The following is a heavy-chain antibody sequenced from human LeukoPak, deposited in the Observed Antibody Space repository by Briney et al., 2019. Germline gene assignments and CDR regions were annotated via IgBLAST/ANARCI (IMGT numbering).Heavy chain of an antibody. Sequence: PGGSLRLSCTASGFTFSDYYMSWIRQTSGKGLGWLSYISTRDNTIQYADSVKGRFTIPRDNANNSVFLQMNNLRAEDSAIYYCARGARWAYYFDYWGQGSLVTVSS. V-gene: IGHV3-11*01. D-gene: IGHD4-23*01. CDR2: ISTRDNTI. J-gene: IGHJ4*02. CDR1: GFTFSDYY. CDR3: ARGARWAYYFDY.